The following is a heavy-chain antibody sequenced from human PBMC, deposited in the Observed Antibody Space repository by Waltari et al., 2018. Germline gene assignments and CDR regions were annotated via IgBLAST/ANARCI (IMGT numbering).Heavy chain of an antibody. D-gene: IGHD6-13*01. CDR1: GDSVSVNSAAA. J-gene: IGHJ4*02. CDR2: TYYRSKWSN. CDR3: ARGSSSSFDS. Sequence: QVQLQQSGPGLVKPSQTLSLTCAVSGDSVSVNSAAAWNWIRQSPSRGLEWLGMTYYRSKWSNEYVVSVRSRITINPDTSKNQFSLHLNSVTPEDTAVYYCARGSSSSFDSWGQGILVTVSS. V-gene: IGHV6-1*01.